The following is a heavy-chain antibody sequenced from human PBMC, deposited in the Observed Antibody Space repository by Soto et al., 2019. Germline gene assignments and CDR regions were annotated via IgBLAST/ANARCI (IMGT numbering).Heavy chain of an antibody. J-gene: IGHJ4*02. CDR1: GGSISGTSYN. CDR2: IHYSGTT. CDR3: ARHHGYFYF. Sequence: QLQLQESGPGLVKPSETLSLTCSVSGGSISGTSYNWGWLRQPPGKGLEWIGSIHYSGTTYYNLSLKSRVAISVDTSRNQFSLKLSSVTAADAAVYYCARHHGYFYFWGQGTLVTVSS. V-gene: IGHV4-39*01.